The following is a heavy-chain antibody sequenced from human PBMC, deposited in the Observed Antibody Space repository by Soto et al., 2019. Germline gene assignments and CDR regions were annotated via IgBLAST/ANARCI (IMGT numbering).Heavy chain of an antibody. CDR2: IHYSGSA. D-gene: IGHD3-10*01. V-gene: IGHV4-59*03. CDR1: GGSISSYY. J-gene: IGHJ3*02. Sequence: QVQLQESGPGLVKPSETLSLTCTVSGGSISSYYWTWMRQPPGKGLEWIGYIHYSGSANSNPSLKSRVTTSIDMSDNQFSLKLSSVTAADTAVYYCATGSASSDSDDFDIWGQGTMVTVSS. CDR3: ATGSASSDSDDFDI.